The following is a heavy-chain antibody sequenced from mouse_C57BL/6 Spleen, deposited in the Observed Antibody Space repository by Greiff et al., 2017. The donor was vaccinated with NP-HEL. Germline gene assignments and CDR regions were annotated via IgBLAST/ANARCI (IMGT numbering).Heavy chain of an antibody. Sequence: EVKLMESGPGLVKPSQSLSLTCSVTGYSITSGYYWNWIRQFPGNKLEWMGYISYDGSNNYNPSLKNRISITRDTSKNQFFLKLNSVTTEDTATYYCAREKLPSPGSPGFAYWGQGTLVTVSA. CDR2: ISYDGSN. D-gene: IGHD4-1*01. CDR1: GYSITSGYY. J-gene: IGHJ3*01. CDR3: AREKLPSPGSPGFAY. V-gene: IGHV3-6*01.